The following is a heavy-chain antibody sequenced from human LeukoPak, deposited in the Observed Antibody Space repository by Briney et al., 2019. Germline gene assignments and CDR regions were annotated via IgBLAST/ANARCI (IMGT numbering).Heavy chain of an antibody. CDR1: GFTFSSYA. D-gene: IGHD2-15*01. CDR3: AKDGYCSGGSCSGIRLDY. V-gene: IGHV3-23*01. J-gene: IGHJ4*02. Sequence: GGSLRLSCAASGFTFSSYAMTWVRQAPGKGLEWVSGISGSSIGTYYADSVKGRFTNSRDNSKNTLNLQMTRLRAEDTAVYYCAKDGYCSGGSCSGIRLDYWGQGTLVTVSS. CDR2: ISGSSIGT.